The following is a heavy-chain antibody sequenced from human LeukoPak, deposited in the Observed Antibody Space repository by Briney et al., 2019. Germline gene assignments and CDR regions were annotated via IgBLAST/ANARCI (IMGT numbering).Heavy chain of an antibody. CDR1: GGSISGYY. V-gene: IGHV4-59*08. CDR3: AKYVSTGWFDP. J-gene: IGHJ5*02. D-gene: IGHD5/OR15-5a*01. CDR2: IYYSGST. Sequence: SETLSLTCTVSGGSISGYYWSWIRQPPGKGLEWIGYIYYSGSTNYNPSLKSRVTISVDTSENQFSLKLSSVTAADTAVYYCAKYVSTGWFDPWGQGILVTVSS.